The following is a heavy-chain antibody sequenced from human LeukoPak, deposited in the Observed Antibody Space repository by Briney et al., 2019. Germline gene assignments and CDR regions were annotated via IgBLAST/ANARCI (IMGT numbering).Heavy chain of an antibody. Sequence: PSETLSLTCTVSGGSISSSSYYWGWIRQPPGKGLEWIGSIYYSGSTYYNPSLKSRVTISVDTSKNQFSLKLSSVTAADTAVYYCARCRGWGLTAAFDIWGQGTMVTVSS. J-gene: IGHJ3*02. V-gene: IGHV4-39*07. CDR2: IYYSGST. D-gene: IGHD3-9*01. CDR3: ARCRGWGLTAAFDI. CDR1: GGSISSSSYY.